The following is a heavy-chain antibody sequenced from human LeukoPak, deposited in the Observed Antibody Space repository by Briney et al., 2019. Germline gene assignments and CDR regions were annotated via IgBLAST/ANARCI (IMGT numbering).Heavy chain of an antibody. Sequence: SQTLSLTCTVSGGSISSDIYYWSWIRQPAGEGLEWIGRIYTSGSTNYNPSPKSRVTISVDTSKNQFSLRLSSVTAADTAVYYCARGAEWLLPYYYYYMDVWGKGTTVTISS. CDR2: IYTSGST. D-gene: IGHD3-3*01. CDR3: ARGAEWLLPYYYYYMDV. J-gene: IGHJ6*03. CDR1: GGSISSDIYY. V-gene: IGHV4-61*02.